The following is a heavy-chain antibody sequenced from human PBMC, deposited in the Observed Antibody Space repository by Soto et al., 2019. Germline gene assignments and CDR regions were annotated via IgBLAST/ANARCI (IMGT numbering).Heavy chain of an antibody. CDR1: GFTFSSYS. J-gene: IGHJ4*02. Sequence: LRLSCAVSGFTFSSYSMNWVRQAPGKGLEWVSSISSGNSYIYYADSVRGRFTVSRDNAKSSLYLQMNSLRAEDTAVYYCATQMDYNILTGYRPFDYWGQGPLVTVSS. CDR2: ISSGNSYI. V-gene: IGHV3-21*01. D-gene: IGHD3-9*01. CDR3: ATQMDYNILTGYRPFDY.